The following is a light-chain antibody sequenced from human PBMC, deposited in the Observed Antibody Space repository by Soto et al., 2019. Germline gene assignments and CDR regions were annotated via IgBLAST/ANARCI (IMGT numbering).Light chain of an antibody. CDR1: SSDVGAYNF. Sequence: QSALTQPRSVSGYPGQSVTISCAGTSSDVGAYNFVSWYQQHPGKAPKLMIYDVNKRPSGVPDRFSGSKSGNTASLTIAGLQAEDEADDYCSSYAGSYTSVFGGGTKLTVL. J-gene: IGLJ2*01. CDR3: SSYAGSYTSV. CDR2: DVN. V-gene: IGLV2-11*01.